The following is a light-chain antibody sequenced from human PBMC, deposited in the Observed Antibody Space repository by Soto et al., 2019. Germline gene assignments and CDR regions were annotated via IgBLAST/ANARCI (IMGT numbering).Light chain of an antibody. CDR2: AAS. Sequence: DIQMTQSPSSLSASVGDRVTITCRASQGISNYLAWYQQKPGKVPMLLIYAASTMQSGVPSRFSGSGSGTDFTPTISSLQPEDVATYDYQKYNSAPLTFGGGTKVEIK. CDR1: QGISNY. J-gene: IGKJ4*01. V-gene: IGKV1-27*01. CDR3: QKYNSAPLT.